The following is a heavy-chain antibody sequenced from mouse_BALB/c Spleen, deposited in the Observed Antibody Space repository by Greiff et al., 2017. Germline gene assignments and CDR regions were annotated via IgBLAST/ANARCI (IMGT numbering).Heavy chain of an antibody. Sequence: QVQLQQSGAELARPGASVKLSCKASGYTFTSYWMQWVKQRPGQGLEWIGAIYPGDGDTRYTQKFKGKATLTADKSSSTAYMQLSSLASEDSAVYYCARASYGNQFAYWGQGTLVTVSA. V-gene: IGHV1-87*01. CDR2: IYPGDGDT. J-gene: IGHJ3*01. CDR3: ARASYGNQFAY. CDR1: GYTFTSYW. D-gene: IGHD2-10*02.